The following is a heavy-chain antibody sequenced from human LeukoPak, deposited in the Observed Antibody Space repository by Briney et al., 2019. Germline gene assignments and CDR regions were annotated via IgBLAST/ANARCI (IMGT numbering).Heavy chain of an antibody. CDR1: GGSISSYY. CDR2: TYYSGST. J-gene: IGHJ4*02. V-gene: IGHV4-59*01. D-gene: IGHD4-11*01. Sequence: PSETLSLTCTVSGGSISSYYWSWIRQPPGKGLEWIGYTYYSGSTNYNPSLKSRVTISVDTSKNQFSLKLSSVTAADTAVYYCASRTRMTTVFSFDYWGQGTLVTVSS. CDR3: ASRTRMTTVFSFDY.